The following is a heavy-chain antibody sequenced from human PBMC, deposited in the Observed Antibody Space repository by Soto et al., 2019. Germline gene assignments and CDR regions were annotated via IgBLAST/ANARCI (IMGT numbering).Heavy chain of an antibody. D-gene: IGHD2-15*01. J-gene: IGHJ4*02. CDR3: AREVVAAPRLPPDY. Sequence: ASVKGSCKASGYTFSVYYMRWGLQAPGQGLEWMGWINPNSGGTNHAQKFEGRVTMTRDTSISTAYMELSRLRSDDTDVYYCAREVVAAPRLPPDYWGQGTLVT. V-gene: IGHV1-2*02. CDR1: GYTFSVYY. CDR2: INPNSGGT.